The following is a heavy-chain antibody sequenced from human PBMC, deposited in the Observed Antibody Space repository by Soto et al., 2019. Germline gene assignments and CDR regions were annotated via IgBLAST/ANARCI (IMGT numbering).Heavy chain of an antibody. J-gene: IGHJ4*02. CDR3: AREPNSIDY. V-gene: IGHV3-7*01. D-gene: IGHD1-7*01. Sequence: EVQLVESGGGLVQPGGSLRLSCAASRFTFSNYWTSWVRQAPGKGLEWVANIKQDGSEKYYVDSVKGRFTISRDNAKNSLYLQMNSLRAEDTAVYYCAREPNSIDYWGQGTLVTVSS. CDR1: RFTFSNYW. CDR2: IKQDGSEK.